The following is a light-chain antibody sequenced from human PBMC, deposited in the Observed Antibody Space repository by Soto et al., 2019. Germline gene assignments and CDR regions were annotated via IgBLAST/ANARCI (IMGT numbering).Light chain of an antibody. Sequence: EIVLTQSPGTLSLSPGEGATVSCRASQTVIHNHLAWHQQKPGQAPRLLIYGASTRATGLPARFSGSGSGTEFTLTISSLQSEDFAVYYCQQYNNWPPFGGGTKV. CDR1: QTVIHN. J-gene: IGKJ4*01. CDR3: QQYNNWPP. V-gene: IGKV3-15*01. CDR2: GAS.